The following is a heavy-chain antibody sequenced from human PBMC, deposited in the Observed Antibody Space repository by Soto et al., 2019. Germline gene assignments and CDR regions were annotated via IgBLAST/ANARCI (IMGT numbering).Heavy chain of an antibody. J-gene: IGHJ4*02. V-gene: IGHV2-5*02. CDR3: EHLGYSMGIDY. CDR2: IYWDDDK. CDR1: GFSLSTSGVG. Sequence: SGPTLVNPTQTLTLTCTFSGFSLSTSGVGVGWIRQPPGKALEWLALIYWDDDKRYSPSLKSRLTITKDTSKNQVVLTMTNMDAVSIASWCCEHLGYSMGIDYWGQGTLVTVSS. D-gene: IGHD5-18*01.